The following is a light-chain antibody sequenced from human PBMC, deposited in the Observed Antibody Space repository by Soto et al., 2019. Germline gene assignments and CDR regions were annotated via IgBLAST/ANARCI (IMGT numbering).Light chain of an antibody. Sequence: SYELTQPPSVSVSPGQTASITCSGDKLGDKYACWYQQKPGQSPVLVIYQDSKRPSGIPERFSGSNSENTATLTISGTQAMDEADYYCQAWDSSTYVFVTGTTVP. V-gene: IGLV3-1*01. CDR2: QDS. J-gene: IGLJ1*01. CDR1: KLGDKY. CDR3: QAWDSSTYV.